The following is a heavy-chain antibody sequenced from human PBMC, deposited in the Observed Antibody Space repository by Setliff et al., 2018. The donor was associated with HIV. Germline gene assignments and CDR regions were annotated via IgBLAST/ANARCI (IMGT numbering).Heavy chain of an antibody. J-gene: IGHJ4*02. V-gene: IGHV3-48*04. Sequence: PGGSLRLSCAASGFTFSSYGMNWVRQAPGKGLEWVSYISSSGGTIYYADSVKGRFTISRDNAKNSLYLQMNSLRAEDTAVYYCARDSSSWYEFYFDCWGQGTLVTVSS. CDR2: ISSSGGTI. CDR3: ARDSSSWYEFYFDC. CDR1: GFTFSSYG. D-gene: IGHD6-13*01.